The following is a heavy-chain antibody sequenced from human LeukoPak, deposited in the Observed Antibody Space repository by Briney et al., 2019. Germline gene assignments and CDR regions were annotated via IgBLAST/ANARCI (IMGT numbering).Heavy chain of an antibody. V-gene: IGHV4-30-4*08. CDR2: IYYSGST. CDR3: ARAYYDFWSGYPNYFDY. D-gene: IGHD3-3*01. CDR1: GGSISSGDYY. Sequence: SEILSLTCTVSGGSISSGDYYWSWIRQPPGKGLEWIGYIYYSGSTYYNPSLKSRVTISVDTSKNQFSLKLSSVTAADTAVYYCARAYYDFWSGYPNYFDYWGQGTLVTVSS. J-gene: IGHJ4*02.